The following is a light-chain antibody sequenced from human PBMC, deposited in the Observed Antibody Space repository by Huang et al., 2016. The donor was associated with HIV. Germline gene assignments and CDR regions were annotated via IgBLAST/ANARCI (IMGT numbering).Light chain of an antibody. Sequence: EIVMTQSPATLSVSPGERATFSCRASQSISSNLAWYRQKPGQAPWLLMYGASNRDTGVPARFSGSGSGTDFSLTISSLQSEDFAVYYCQQYNNWPRTFGQGTKVEI. CDR2: GAS. J-gene: IGKJ1*01. CDR3: QQYNNWPRT. V-gene: IGKV3-15*01. CDR1: QSISSN.